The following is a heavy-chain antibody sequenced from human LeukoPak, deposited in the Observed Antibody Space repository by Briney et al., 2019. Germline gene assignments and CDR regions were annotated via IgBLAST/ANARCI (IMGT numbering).Heavy chain of an antibody. CDR1: GGSISSYN. CDR3: ARDRYYDSSGYYYPHYFDY. D-gene: IGHD3-22*01. J-gene: IGHJ4*02. V-gene: IGHV4-59*01. Sequence: PSETLSLTCTVSGGSISSYNWSWIRQPPGKGLEWIGYIYYSGSTNYNPSLKSRVTISVDTSKNQFSLKLSSVTAADTAVYYCARDRYYDSSGYYYPHYFDYWGQGTLVTVSS. CDR2: IYYSGST.